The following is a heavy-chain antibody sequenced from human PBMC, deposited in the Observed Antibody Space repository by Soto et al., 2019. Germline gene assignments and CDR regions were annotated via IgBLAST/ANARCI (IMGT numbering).Heavy chain of an antibody. CDR2: ISSSSSYI. CDR1: GFTFSSYS. J-gene: IGHJ5*02. D-gene: IGHD3-22*01. V-gene: IGHV3-21*01. Sequence: VGSLRLSCAASGFTFSSYSMNWVRQAPGKGLEWVSSISSSSSYIYYADSVKGRFTISRDNAKNSLYLQMNSLRAEDTAVYYCARDHSSAYYYDSSDHPWGQGTLVTVSS. CDR3: ARDHSSAYYYDSSDHP.